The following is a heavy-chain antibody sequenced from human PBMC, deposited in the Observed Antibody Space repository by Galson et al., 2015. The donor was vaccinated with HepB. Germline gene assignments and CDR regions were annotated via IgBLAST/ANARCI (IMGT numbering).Heavy chain of an antibody. V-gene: IGHV1-2*06. CDR3: ARGTVVTPYYFDY. D-gene: IGHD4-23*01. J-gene: IGHJ4*02. CDR2: INPNSGGT. CDR1: GYTFTGYY. Sequence: SVKVSCKASGYTFTGYYMHWVRQAPGQGLEWMGRINPNSGGTNYAQKFQGRVTMTRDTSISTAYMELSRLRSDDTAVYYCARGTVVTPYYFDYWGQGTLVTVSS.